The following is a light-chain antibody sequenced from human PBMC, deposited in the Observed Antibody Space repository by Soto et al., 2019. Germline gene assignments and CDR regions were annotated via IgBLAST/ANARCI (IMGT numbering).Light chain of an antibody. V-gene: IGLV2-14*03. Sequence: QSALTQPASVSGSPGQSITISCTGTSSDVGAYNYVSWYQQHPGKAPKFIIYDVSNRPSGVSNRFSGSKSDNTASLTISGLQAEDEADYYCSSYTSSNTYVFATGTKLTVL. CDR1: SSDVGAYNY. CDR2: DVS. J-gene: IGLJ1*01. CDR3: SSYTSSNTYV.